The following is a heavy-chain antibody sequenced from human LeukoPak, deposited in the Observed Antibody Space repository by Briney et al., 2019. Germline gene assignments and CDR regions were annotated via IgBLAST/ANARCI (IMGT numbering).Heavy chain of an antibody. CDR2: ITPSGGGT. J-gene: IGHJ4*02. Sequence: QAGGSLRLSCAASGFTFSSYSMTWVRQAPGKGLEWVSSITPSGGGTYYADSVKGRFTISRDNSKNTLYLQVNSLRADDTALYYCAKGSSNTGYEYWGQGTLVTVSS. CDR3: AKGSSNTGYEY. CDR1: GFTFSSYS. V-gene: IGHV3-23*01. D-gene: IGHD5-12*01.